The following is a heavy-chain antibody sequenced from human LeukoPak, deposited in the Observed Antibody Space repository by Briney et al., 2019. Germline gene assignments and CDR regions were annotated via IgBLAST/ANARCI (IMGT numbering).Heavy chain of an antibody. Sequence: GGSLRLSCAASGFTFSSYAMSWVRQAPGKGLEWVSAISGSGGSTYYADSVKGRFTISRDNSKNTLYLQMNSLRAEDTAVYYCARDPRNYDILTGYLTGAFDIWGQGTMVTVSS. CDR1: GFTFSSYA. J-gene: IGHJ3*02. V-gene: IGHV3-23*01. CDR2: ISGSGGST. CDR3: ARDPRNYDILTGYLTGAFDI. D-gene: IGHD3-9*01.